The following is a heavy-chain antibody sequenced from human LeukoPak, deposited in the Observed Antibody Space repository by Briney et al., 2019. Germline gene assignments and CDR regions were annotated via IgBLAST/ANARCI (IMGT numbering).Heavy chain of an antibody. Sequence: SETLSLTCIVSSGSISSGNYFWSWIRQPAGKGLEWIGRIYTSGSTNYNPSLKSRVTISVDTSKNQFSLKLSSVTAADTAVYYCARGRGEGRGISMVRGVRAPSYNWFDPWGHGTLVIVSS. V-gene: IGHV4-61*02. CDR1: SGSISSGNYF. CDR3: ARGRGEGRGISMVRGVRAPSYNWFDP. CDR2: IYTSGST. J-gene: IGHJ5*02. D-gene: IGHD3-10*01.